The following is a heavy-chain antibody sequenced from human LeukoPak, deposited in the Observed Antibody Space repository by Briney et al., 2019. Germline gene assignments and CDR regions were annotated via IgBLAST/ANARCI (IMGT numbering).Heavy chain of an antibody. Sequence: ASVKVSCKASGYTFTSYYMHWVRQAPGQGLEWMGIINPSGGSTSYAQKFQGRVTMTRDTSTNTVYMELSSLRSEDTAVYYCARTLYIASAPGGFDYWGQGTLVTVSS. D-gene: IGHD3-16*01. CDR1: GYTFTSYY. J-gene: IGHJ4*02. V-gene: IGHV1-46*01. CDR3: ARTLYIASAPGGFDY. CDR2: INPSGGST.